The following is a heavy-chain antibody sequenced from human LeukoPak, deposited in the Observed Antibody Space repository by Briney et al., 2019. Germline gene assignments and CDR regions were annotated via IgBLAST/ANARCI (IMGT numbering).Heavy chain of an antibody. CDR2: INPNSGGT. CDR3: ATGGNYGLGYCSGGSCYQMG. V-gene: IGHV1-2*02. Sequence: ASVKVSCKASGYTFTAYYMHWVRQAPGQGLEWMGWINPNSGGTNYAQKFQGRVTMTRDTSISTAYIELSSLRSDDTAVYYCATGGNYGLGYCSGGSCYQMGWGQGTLVTVSS. D-gene: IGHD2-15*01. CDR1: GYTFTAYY. J-gene: IGHJ4*02.